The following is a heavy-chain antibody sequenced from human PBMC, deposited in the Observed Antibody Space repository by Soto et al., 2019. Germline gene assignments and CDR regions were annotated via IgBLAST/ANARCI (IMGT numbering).Heavy chain of an antibody. V-gene: IGHV4-30-2*01. CDR3: ARAQRYSSSWYHAFDI. Sequence: PSETLSLTCAVSGGSISSGGYSWSWIRQPPGKGLEWIGYIYHSGSTYYNPSLKSRVTISVDRSKNQFSLKLSSVTAADTAVYYCARAQRYSSSWYHAFDIWGQGTMVTVSS. CDR2: IYHSGST. J-gene: IGHJ3*02. CDR1: GGSISSGGYS. D-gene: IGHD6-13*01.